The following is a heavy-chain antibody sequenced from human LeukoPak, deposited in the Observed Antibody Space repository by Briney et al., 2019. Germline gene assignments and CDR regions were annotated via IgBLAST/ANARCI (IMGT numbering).Heavy chain of an antibody. Sequence: ASVKVSCKASGYTFTGYYMHGVRQAPGQGLEWMGWINPNSGGTNYAQKFQGRVTMTRDTSISTAYMELRRLGSDDTAVYYCAREFAEEGTTTGAFDIWGHGTMVTVSS. V-gene: IGHV1-2*02. CDR3: AREFAEEGTTTGAFDI. D-gene: IGHD1-7*01. CDR2: INPNSGGT. J-gene: IGHJ3*02. CDR1: GYTFTGYY.